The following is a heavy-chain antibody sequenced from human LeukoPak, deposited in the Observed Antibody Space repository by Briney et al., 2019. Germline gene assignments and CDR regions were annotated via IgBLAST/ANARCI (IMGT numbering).Heavy chain of an antibody. CDR2: IYWDDDK. CDR1: GFSLSTSGVG. J-gene: IGHJ4*02. Sequence: SGPTLVNPTQTLTLTCTFSGFSLSTSGVGVGWIRQPPGKALEWLALIYWDDDKRYSPSLKSRLTITKDTSENQVVLTMTNMDPVDTATYYCAQTLAYCGGDCYWDYWGQGTLVTVSS. D-gene: IGHD2-21*02. V-gene: IGHV2-5*02. CDR3: AQTLAYCGGDCYWDY.